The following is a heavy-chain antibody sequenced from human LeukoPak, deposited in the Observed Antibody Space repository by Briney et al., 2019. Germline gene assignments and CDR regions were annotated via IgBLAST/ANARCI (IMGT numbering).Heavy chain of an antibody. D-gene: IGHD3-22*01. CDR1: GFTFSSYA. CDR2: ISGSGGST. J-gene: IGHJ4*02. Sequence: GGSLRLSCAASGFTFSSYAMSWLRQAPGKGLEWVSAISGSGGSTYYADSVKGRFTISRDNSKNTLYLQMNSLRAEDTAVYYCAKSGSGYYYDSSGLDYWGQGTLVTVSS. CDR3: AKSGSGYYYDSSGLDY. V-gene: IGHV3-23*01.